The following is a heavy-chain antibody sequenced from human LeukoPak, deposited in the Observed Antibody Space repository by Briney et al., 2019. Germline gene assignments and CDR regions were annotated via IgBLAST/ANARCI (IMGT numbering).Heavy chain of an antibody. Sequence: SETLSLTCTVSGGSISSYYWSWIRQPPGKGLEWIGYIYYSGSTNYNPSLKSPVTISVDTSKNQFSLKLSSVTAADTAVYYCARLQWRFDPWGQGTLVTVSS. D-gene: IGHD6-19*01. J-gene: IGHJ5*02. CDR1: GGSISSYY. CDR2: IYYSGST. CDR3: ARLQWRFDP. V-gene: IGHV4-59*08.